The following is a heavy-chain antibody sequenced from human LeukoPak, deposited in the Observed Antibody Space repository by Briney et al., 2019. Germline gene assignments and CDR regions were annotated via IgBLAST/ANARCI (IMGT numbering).Heavy chain of an antibody. V-gene: IGHV4-39*01. J-gene: IGHJ4*02. CDR1: GGSISSSSYY. D-gene: IGHD6-19*01. CDR3: ARLTRIAVAGPNNFDY. CDR2: IYYSGST. Sequence: SETLSLTCTVPGGSISSSSYYWGWIRQPPGKGLEWIGSIYYSGSTYYNPSLKSRVTISVDTSKNQFSLKLSSVTAADTAVYYCARLTRIAVAGPNNFDYWGQGTLVTVSS.